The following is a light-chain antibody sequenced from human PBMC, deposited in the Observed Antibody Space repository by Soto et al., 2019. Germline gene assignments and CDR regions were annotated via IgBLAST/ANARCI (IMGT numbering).Light chain of an antibody. CDR2: DVS. J-gene: IGKJ2*01. CDR1: QAIARY. Sequence: DIQMTQSPASLSASVGDRVIMTCRASQAIARYLNWYQHKPGKAPKLLIYDVSRLERGVPSRFSGSGSGTDFTFTISSLQPEDFATYYCQQTDDLPRYTXGQG. CDR3: QQTDDLPRYT. V-gene: IGKV1-33*01.